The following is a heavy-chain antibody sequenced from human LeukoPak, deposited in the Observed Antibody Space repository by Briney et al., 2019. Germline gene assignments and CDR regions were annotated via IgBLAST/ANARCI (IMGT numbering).Heavy chain of an antibody. CDR3: TRDDPDGMDV. CDR2: IKRKSDGETT. CDR1: GFTFSSYS. V-gene: IGHV3-15*01. J-gene: IGHJ6*02. Sequence: KSGGSLRLSCAASGFTFSSYSMNWVRQAPGKGLEWVGRIKRKSDGETTDYAAPVKGRFTISRDDLKNTLYLQMESLKSEDTAVYYCTRDDPDGMDVWGQGTTVIVSS.